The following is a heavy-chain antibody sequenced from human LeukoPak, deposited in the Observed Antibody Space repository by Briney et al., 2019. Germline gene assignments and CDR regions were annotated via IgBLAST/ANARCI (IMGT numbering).Heavy chain of an antibody. J-gene: IGHJ5*02. Sequence: PSETLSLTCTVSGGSMIDYYWSFVRQSAGKGLEWMGRIHTSGTTFFNPSLKGRITMSVDTSQNQFSLRLSSVTAADTAVYFCARGDYYDGGGRNWFDPSGQGTLVTVSS. V-gene: IGHV4-4*07. CDR3: ARGDYYDGGGRNWFDP. CDR1: GGSMIDYY. CDR2: IHTSGTT. D-gene: IGHD3-16*01.